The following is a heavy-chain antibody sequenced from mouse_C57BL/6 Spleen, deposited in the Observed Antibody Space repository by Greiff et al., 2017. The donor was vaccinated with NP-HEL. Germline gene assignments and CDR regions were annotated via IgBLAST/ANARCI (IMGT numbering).Heavy chain of an antibody. V-gene: IGHV5-16*02. CDR3: ARRGSGYFDY. D-gene: IGHD3-1*01. CDR1: GFTFSDYY. CDR2: INYDGSST. J-gene: IGHJ2*01. Sequence: DVQLVESEGGLVQPGSSMKLSCTASGFTFSDYYMAWVRQVPEKGLEWVANINYDGSSTYYLDSLKSRFIISRDNAKNSLYMQMSSLKSEDTATYYCARRGSGYFDYWGQGTTLTVSS.